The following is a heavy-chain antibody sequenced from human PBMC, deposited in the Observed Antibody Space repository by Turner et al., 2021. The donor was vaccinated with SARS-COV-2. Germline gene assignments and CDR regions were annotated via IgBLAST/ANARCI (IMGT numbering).Heavy chain of an antibody. Sequence: QVQLQESGPGLVKPSETMSLPCTVSGGSIRSYYWSWIRQPPGKGLEWIGYIYFSGSTNNNPSLKSRVTISVDTSKNQFSLKLSSVTAADTAVYYCASYYYDSSGYDYAFDYWGQGTLVTVSS. CDR1: GGSIRSYY. J-gene: IGHJ4*02. CDR2: IYFSGST. V-gene: IGHV4-59*01. D-gene: IGHD3-22*01. CDR3: ASYYYDSSGYDYAFDY.